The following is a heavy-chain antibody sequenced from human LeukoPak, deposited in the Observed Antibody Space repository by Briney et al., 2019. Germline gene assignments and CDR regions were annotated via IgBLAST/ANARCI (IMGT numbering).Heavy chain of an antibody. Sequence: SETLSLTCTVSGGSISSHYWSWIRQPPGKGLEWIAYLFDSVNTKDNPSLQSRLTLSADTSKNQFSLRLSSVTAADTAVYYCATIKRGSIFGYFDFWGQGIEVTVSS. J-gene: IGHJ4*02. V-gene: IGHV4-59*11. CDR1: GGSISSHY. CDR2: LFDSVNT. D-gene: IGHD5-18*01. CDR3: ATIKRGSIFGYFDF.